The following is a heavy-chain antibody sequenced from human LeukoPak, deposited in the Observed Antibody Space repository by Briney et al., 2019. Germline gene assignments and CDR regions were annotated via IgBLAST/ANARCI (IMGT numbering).Heavy chain of an antibody. V-gene: IGHV3-30-3*01. CDR3: ATLYIVVLSTSEWFDP. CDR2: ISHDDSNK. CDR1: GFTFTSYS. Sequence: PGGSLRLSCVASGFTFTSYSIHWVRQPPGKELEWLGVISHDDSNKYYADSVKGRFTISRDNSKDTVYLQMNSLGPEDTATYYCATLYIVVLSTSEWFDPWGQGTLVTVSS. J-gene: IGHJ5*02. D-gene: IGHD2-21*01.